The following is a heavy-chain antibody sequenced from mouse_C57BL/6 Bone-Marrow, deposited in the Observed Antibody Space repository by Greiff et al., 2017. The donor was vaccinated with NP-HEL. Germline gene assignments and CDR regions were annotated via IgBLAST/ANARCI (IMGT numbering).Heavy chain of an antibody. V-gene: IGHV5-6*01. J-gene: IGHJ3*01. CDR2: ISSGGSYT. D-gene: IGHD2-5*01. CDR1: VFTFSSYG. CDR3: ERHGDYSIRAY. Sequence: EVQRVESGGDLVKPGGSLKLSCAASVFTFSSYGMSWVRQTPDKRLEWVATISSGGSYTYYPDSVKGRFTISRDNAKNTLYLQMSSLKSEDTAMYYCERHGDYSIRAYWGQGTLVTVSA.